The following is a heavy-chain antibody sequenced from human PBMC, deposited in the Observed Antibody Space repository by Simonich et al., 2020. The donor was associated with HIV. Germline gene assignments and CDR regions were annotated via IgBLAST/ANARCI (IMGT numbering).Heavy chain of an antibody. D-gene: IGHD2-2*01. CDR1: GFTFSSYS. V-gene: IGHV3-21*01. J-gene: IGHJ4*02. CDR2: ISSSSSYL. CDR3: ARDGRKGSSTSCSDY. Sequence: EVQLVESGGGLVKPGGSLRLSCAASGFTFSSYSMNWVRQAPGKGLEWVSSISSSSSYLYYADSVKGRFTISRDNAKNSLYLQMKSLRAEDTAVYYCARDGRKGSSTSCSDYWGQGTLVTVSS.